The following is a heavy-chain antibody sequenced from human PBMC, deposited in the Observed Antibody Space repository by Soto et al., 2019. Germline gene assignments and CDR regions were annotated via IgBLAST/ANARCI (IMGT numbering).Heavy chain of an antibody. V-gene: IGHV3-48*01. CDR1: GFTFSSYS. D-gene: IGHD6-13*01. Sequence: EVQLVESGGGLVQPGGSLRLSCAASGFTFSSYSMNWVRQAPGKGLEWVPYISSSSSTIYYADSVKGRFTISRDNAKNSLYLQMNSVRAEDTAVYYCARHPERIAEIGWFDPWGQGTLVTVSS. CDR3: ARHPERIAEIGWFDP. J-gene: IGHJ5*02. CDR2: ISSSSSTI.